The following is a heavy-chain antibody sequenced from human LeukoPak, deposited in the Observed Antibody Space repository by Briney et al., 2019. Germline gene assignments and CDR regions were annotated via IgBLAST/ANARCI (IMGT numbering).Heavy chain of an antibody. CDR3: AEDMSYSSGGYYFDY. V-gene: IGHV3-9*01. Sequence: GRSLRLSCAASGFTFDDYAMHWVRQAPGKGLEWVSGISWNSGSIGYADSVKGRFTISRDNAKNPLYLQMNSLRAEDTALYYCAEDMSYSSGGYYFDYWGQGTLVTVSS. CDR1: GFTFDDYA. CDR2: ISWNSGSI. D-gene: IGHD6-19*01. J-gene: IGHJ4*02.